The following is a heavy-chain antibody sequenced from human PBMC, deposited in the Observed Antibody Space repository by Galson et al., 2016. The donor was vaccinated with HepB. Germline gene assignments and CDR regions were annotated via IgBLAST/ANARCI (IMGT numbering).Heavy chain of an antibody. CDR1: GGSISSGAYY. Sequence: SLTCTVSGGSISSGAYYWSWIRQHPGKGLEWIGYIYYSGSTYYNPSLKSRVTISIDTSKNQFSLKLSSVTAADTAVYYCARDSRSHGMAAADPWGQGTLVSVSS. J-gene: IGHJ5*02. CDR3: ARDSRSHGMAAADP. D-gene: IGHD6-13*01. V-gene: IGHV4-31*03. CDR2: IYYSGST.